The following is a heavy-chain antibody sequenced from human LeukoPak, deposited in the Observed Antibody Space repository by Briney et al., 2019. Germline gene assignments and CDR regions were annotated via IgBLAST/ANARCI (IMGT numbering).Heavy chain of an antibody. D-gene: IGHD5-24*01. CDR3: ARDKGKMAKTAD. CDR1: GGSISSSSYY. V-gene: IGHV4-39*07. CDR2: IYYSGNT. Sequence: TSETLSLTCTVSGGSISSSSYYWGWIRQPPGKGLEWIGSIYYSGNTYYNPSLKSRVTISVDTSKNKFSLKLSSVTAADTAMYYCARDKGKMAKTADWGQGTLVTVSS. J-gene: IGHJ4*02.